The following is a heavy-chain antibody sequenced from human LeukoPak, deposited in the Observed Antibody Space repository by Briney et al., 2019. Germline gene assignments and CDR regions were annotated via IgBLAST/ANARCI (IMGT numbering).Heavy chain of an antibody. Sequence: GGSLRLSCAASGFTFSHYWMHWVRQAPGKGLEWVSAISGSGGSTYYADSVKGRFTISRDNSKNTLYLQMNSLRAEDTAVYYCAKGATVTYFDYWGQGTLVTVSS. CDR2: ISGSGGST. V-gene: IGHV3-23*01. J-gene: IGHJ4*02. D-gene: IGHD4-17*01. CDR3: AKGATVTYFDY. CDR1: GFTFSHYW.